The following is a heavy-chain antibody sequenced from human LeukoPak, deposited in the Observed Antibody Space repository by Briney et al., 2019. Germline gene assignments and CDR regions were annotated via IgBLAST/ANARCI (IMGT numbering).Heavy chain of an antibody. CDR1: GGSFSGYY. J-gene: IGHJ4*02. CDR2: INHSGST. V-gene: IGHV4-34*01. Sequence: PSETLSLTCAVYGGSFSGYYWSWIRQPPGKGLEWIGEINHSGSTNYNPSLKSRVTISVDTSKNQFPLKLSSVTAADTAVYYCARGPYYDFWSGYYTPFDYWGQGTLVTVSS. CDR3: ARGPYYDFWSGYYTPFDY. D-gene: IGHD3-3*01.